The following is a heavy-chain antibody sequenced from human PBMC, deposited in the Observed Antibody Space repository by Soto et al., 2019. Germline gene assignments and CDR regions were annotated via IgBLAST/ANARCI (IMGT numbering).Heavy chain of an antibody. D-gene: IGHD6-13*01. Sequence: AGGSLRLSCAVSGITFKEYGMSWVRQTPGKGLQWVAGINWNGGSIGYADSVKGRFTISRDNAKNTLYLQINGLRSEDTAVYYCARDDSIAAAGVAFDIWGQGTMVTVSS. J-gene: IGHJ3*02. CDR1: GITFKEYG. CDR3: ARDDSIAAAGVAFDI. CDR2: INWNGGSI. V-gene: IGHV3-20*04.